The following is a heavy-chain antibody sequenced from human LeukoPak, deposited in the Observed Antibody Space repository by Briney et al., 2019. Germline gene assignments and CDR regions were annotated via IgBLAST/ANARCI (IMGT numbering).Heavy chain of an antibody. J-gene: IGHJ4*02. CDR3: ARESHVRDYDYFDY. CDR2: ICYSGST. Sequence: PSETLSLTCTVSGGSISSYYWSWIRQPPGKGLEWIGYICYSGSTNYNPSLKSRVTISVDTSKNQFSLKLSSVTAADTAVYYCARESHVRDYDYFDYWGQGTLVTVSS. V-gene: IGHV4-59*01. CDR1: GGSISSYY. D-gene: IGHD5-12*01.